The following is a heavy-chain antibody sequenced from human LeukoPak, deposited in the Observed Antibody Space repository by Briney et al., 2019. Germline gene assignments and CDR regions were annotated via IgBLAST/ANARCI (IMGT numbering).Heavy chain of an antibody. CDR1: GRSSSSSSYY. CDR3: ARHLYQRLWLSWFDP. Sequence: SESLSLTCTVSGRSSSSSSYYWGWIRQPPGKGLEWIGCVADSGSTYYNPSLQSRVNISLDTSKNTFSMTLSSVPAPTSAVYYCARHLYQRLWLSWFDPWGQGTLVTVSS. V-gene: IGHV4-39*01. J-gene: IGHJ5*02. CDR2: VADSGST. D-gene: IGHD2-2*01.